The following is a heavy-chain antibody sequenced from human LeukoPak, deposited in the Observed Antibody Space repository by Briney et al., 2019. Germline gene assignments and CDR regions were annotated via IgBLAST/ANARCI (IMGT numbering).Heavy chain of an antibody. D-gene: IGHD3-10*01. V-gene: IGHV3-11*04. CDR3: ARSGLKLGAYYYYMDV. CDR1: GFTFSDYS. J-gene: IGHJ6*03. CDR2: ISARGGTK. Sequence: KPGGSLRLSCAASGFTFSDYSMNWIRQSPGKGLEWLSYISARGGTKYYADSVKGRFIVSRDNAQNSVYLQMNNLRAEDTAVYYCARSGLKLGAYYYYMDVWGKGTTATVSS.